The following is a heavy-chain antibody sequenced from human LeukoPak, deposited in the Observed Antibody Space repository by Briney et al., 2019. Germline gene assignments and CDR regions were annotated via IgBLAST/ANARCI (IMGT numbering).Heavy chain of an antibody. D-gene: IGHD3-22*01. CDR2: IRSKANSYAT. Sequence: GGSLRLSCAASGFTFSGSAMHWVRQASGKGLEWVGRIRSKANSYATAYAASVKGRFTISRDDSKHTAYLQMNSLKTEDTAVYYCTLYYYDSSGYYSVDYWGQGTLVTVSS. CDR1: GFTFSGSA. CDR3: TLYYYDSSGYYSVDY. V-gene: IGHV3-73*01. J-gene: IGHJ4*02.